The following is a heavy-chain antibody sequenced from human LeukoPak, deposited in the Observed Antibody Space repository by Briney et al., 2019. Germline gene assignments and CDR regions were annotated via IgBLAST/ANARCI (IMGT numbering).Heavy chain of an antibody. CDR3: ARGWGARLQLDAFDI. Sequence: PGGSLRLSCAASGFTVSSNYMSWVRQAPGKGLEWVSVIYSGGSTYYADSVKGRFTISRDNSKNTLYLQMNSLRAEDTAVYYCARGWGARLQLDAFDIWGQGTMVTVSS. J-gene: IGHJ3*02. D-gene: IGHD1-1*01. CDR2: IYSGGST. V-gene: IGHV3-66*02. CDR1: GFTVSSNY.